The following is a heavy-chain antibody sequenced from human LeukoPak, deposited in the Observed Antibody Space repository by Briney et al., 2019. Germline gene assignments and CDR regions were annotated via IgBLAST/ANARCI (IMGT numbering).Heavy chain of an antibody. CDR3: SRLNRDCSSCSCYMSPFDY. Sequence: GESLKISCKGSGYGFTSYWVAWVRQLPGKGLDWMGFIYPGDSDTRYSPYFQGQVTMSAANSISTAYLQWSSLKARHNAMDYCSRLNRDCSSCSCYMSPFDYWGQGTLVTVSS. CDR2: IYPGDSDT. J-gene: IGHJ4*02. CDR1: GYGFTSYW. V-gene: IGHV5-51*01. D-gene: IGHD2-2*02.